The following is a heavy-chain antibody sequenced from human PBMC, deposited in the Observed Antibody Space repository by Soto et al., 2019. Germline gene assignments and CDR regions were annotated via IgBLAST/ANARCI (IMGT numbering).Heavy chain of an antibody. Sequence: QVQLVQSGAEVKKPGASVKVSCKTSGYTFAAYYIHWVRQAPGQGLEWMGWSNPTSGGTAYAQNFHDSATTTTDTSISTAYMELRWLNSYDTAVYYCARDPDYGDYWGYVLDYWGQGTAVTVSS. D-gene: IGHD4-17*01. CDR3: ARDPDYGDYWGYVLDY. CDR1: GYTFAAYY. CDR2: SNPTSGGT. V-gene: IGHV1-2*02. J-gene: IGHJ4*02.